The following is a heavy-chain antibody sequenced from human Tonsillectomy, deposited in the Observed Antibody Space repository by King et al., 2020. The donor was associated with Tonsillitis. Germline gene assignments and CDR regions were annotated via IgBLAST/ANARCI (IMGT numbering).Heavy chain of an antibody. D-gene: IGHD5-12*01. Sequence: VQLQESGPRLVKPSETLSLTCALSGGSITSHYWTWIRQPPGEGLEWIGYVHYTGSTFYNPSLQSRVTISLDTSKKHFSLSLHSVTAADTATYFCARTPWGYAFGSWGQGGLGTVAS. CDR1: GGSITSHY. CDR3: ARTPWGYAFGS. V-gene: IGHV4-59*11. CDR2: VHYTGST. J-gene: IGHJ4*02.